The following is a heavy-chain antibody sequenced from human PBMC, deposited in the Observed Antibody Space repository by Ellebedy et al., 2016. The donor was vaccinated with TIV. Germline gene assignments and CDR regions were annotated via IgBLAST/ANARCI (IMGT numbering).Heavy chain of an antibody. CDR2: ISYDGSNK. CDR1: GFTFSSYA. Sequence: GGSLRLXCAASGFTFSSYAMHWVHQAPGKGLEWVAVISYDGSNKYYADSVKGRFTISRDNSKNTLYLQMNSLRAEDTAVYYCARESYDFWSGYYSQYYFDYWGQGTLGNVSS. V-gene: IGHV3-30-3*01. J-gene: IGHJ4*02. D-gene: IGHD3-3*01. CDR3: ARESYDFWSGYYSQYYFDY.